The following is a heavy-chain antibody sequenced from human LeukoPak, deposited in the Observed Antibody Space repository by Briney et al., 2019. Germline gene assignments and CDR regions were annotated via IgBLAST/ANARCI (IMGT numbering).Heavy chain of an antibody. D-gene: IGHD3-22*01. J-gene: IGHJ4*02. CDR1: GGSISSYY. Sequence: PSETLSLTCTVSGGSISSYYWSWIRQPAGKGLEWIGHIYTSGSTNYNPSLKSRVTMSVDTSKNQFSLKLSSVTAADTAVYYCARDLYYYDSSGYYYFDYWGQGTLVTVSS. V-gene: IGHV4-4*07. CDR2: IYTSGST. CDR3: ARDLYYYDSSGYYYFDY.